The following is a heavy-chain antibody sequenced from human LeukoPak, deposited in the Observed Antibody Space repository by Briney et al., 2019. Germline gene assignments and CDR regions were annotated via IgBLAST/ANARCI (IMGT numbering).Heavy chain of an antibody. V-gene: IGHV3-23*01. J-gene: IGHJ4*02. CDR3: AKDRDILWFGTHDY. CDR1: GFTFSSYG. Sequence: GGSLRLSCAASGFTFSSYGMSWVRQAPGKGLEWVSAISGSGGSTYYADSVKGRFTISRDNSKNTLYLQMNSLRAEDTAVYYCAKDRDILWFGTHDYWGQGTLVTVSS. CDR2: ISGSGGST. D-gene: IGHD3-10*01.